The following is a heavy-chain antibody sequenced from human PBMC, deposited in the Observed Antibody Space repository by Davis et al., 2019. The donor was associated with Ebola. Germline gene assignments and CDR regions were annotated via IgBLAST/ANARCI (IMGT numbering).Heavy chain of an antibody. J-gene: IGHJ4*02. CDR3: ARRGNSGTLRF. CDR1: GGSFSYYY. V-gene: IGHV4-34*01. Sequence: MPSETLSLTCAVYGGSFSYYYWSWIRQPPGKGLEWIGEIHHSGSTNYNPSLKSRVTISVDTSKNQFSLKLSSVTAADTAVYYCARRGNSGTLRFWGQGTLVTVSS. CDR2: IHHSGST. D-gene: IGHD4-23*01.